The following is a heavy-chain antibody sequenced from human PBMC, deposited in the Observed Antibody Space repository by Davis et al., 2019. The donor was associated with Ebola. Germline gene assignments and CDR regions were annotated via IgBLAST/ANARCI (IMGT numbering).Heavy chain of an antibody. CDR2: ISSSSSTI. V-gene: IGHV3-48*04. Sequence: PGGSLRLSCAASGFTFSSYSMNWVRQAPGKGLEWVSYISSSSSTIYYADSVKGRFTISRDNAKNSLYLQMNSLRAEDTAVYYCARDYYYDSSGYRYYYMDVWGKGTTVTVSS. CDR3: ARDYYYDSSGYRYYYMDV. CDR1: GFTFSSYS. J-gene: IGHJ6*03. D-gene: IGHD3-22*01.